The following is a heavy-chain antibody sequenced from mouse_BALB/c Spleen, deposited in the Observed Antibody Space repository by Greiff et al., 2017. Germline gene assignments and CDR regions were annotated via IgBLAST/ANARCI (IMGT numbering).Heavy chain of an antibody. D-gene: IGHD2-1*01. CDR2: ISDGGSYT. J-gene: IGHJ3*01. Sequence: EVQLVESGGGLVKPGGSLKLSCAASGFTFSDYYMYWVRQTPEKRLEWVATISDGGSYTYYPDSVKGRFTISRDNAKNNLYLQMSSLKSEDTAMYYCARDPHYGNYVGFAYWGQGTLVTVSA. CDR1: GFTFSDYY. CDR3: ARDPHYGNYVGFAY. V-gene: IGHV5-4*02.